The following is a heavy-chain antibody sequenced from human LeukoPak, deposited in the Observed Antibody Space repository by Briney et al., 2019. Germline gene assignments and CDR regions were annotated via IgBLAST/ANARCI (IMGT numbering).Heavy chain of an antibody. J-gene: IGHJ3*02. CDR1: GFPFSSYA. CDR3: AKDKASGTLRFDI. V-gene: IGHV3-23*01. CDR2: ISGSGGST. D-gene: IGHD1-1*01. Sequence: GGSLRLSCAVSGFPFSSYAMSWVRQAPGKGLEWVSAISGSGGSTYYADSVKGRFTISRDNSKNTLYLQMNSLRAEDTAVYYCAKDKASGTLRFDIWGQGTMVTVSS.